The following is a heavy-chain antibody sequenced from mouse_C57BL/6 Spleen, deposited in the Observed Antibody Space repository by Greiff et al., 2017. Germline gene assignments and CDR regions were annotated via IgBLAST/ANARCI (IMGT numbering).Heavy chain of an antibody. CDR1: GFTFSDYG. J-gene: IGHJ2*01. CDR3: ARSGSSYVDY. V-gene: IGHV5-17*01. D-gene: IGHD1-1*01. Sequence: EVQGVESGGGLVKPGGSLKLSCAASGFTFSDYGMHWVRQAPEKGLEWVAYISSGSSTIYYADKVKGRFTISRDNAKNALFLQMTSLLSEDTAMYYCARSGSSYVDYWGQGTTLTVSS. CDR2: ISSGSSTI.